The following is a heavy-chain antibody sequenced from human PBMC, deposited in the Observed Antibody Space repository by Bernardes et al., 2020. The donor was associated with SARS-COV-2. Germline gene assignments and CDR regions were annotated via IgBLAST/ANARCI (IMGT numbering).Heavy chain of an antibody. J-gene: IGHJ6*02. V-gene: IGHV3-21*01. CDR2: ISSSSSYI. Sequence: GGSLRLSCAASGFTFSSYSMNWVRQAPGKGLEWVSSISSSSSYIYYADSVKGRFTISRDNAKNSLYLQMNSLRAEDTAVYYCARAGGYFDWLSTSVYYYYGMDVWGQGTTVTVSS. D-gene: IGHD3-9*01. CDR1: GFTFSSYS. CDR3: ARAGGYFDWLSTSVYYYYGMDV.